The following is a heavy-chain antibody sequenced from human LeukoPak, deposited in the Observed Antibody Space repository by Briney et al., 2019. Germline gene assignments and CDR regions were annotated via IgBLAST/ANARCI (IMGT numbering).Heavy chain of an antibody. D-gene: IGHD2-2*01. Sequence: ASVKVSCKASGGTFSSYAISWVRQAPGQGLXXXXXXXXXXXXXXXXXKFQGRVTITADESTSTAYMELSSLRSEDTAVYYCARDPFRTDWVTAGRTVYQRPPVYFDYWGQGTLVTVSS. CDR2: XXXXXXXX. CDR1: GGTFSSYA. J-gene: IGHJ4*02. V-gene: IGHV1-69*13. CDR3: ARDPFRTDWVTAGRTVYQRPPVYFDY.